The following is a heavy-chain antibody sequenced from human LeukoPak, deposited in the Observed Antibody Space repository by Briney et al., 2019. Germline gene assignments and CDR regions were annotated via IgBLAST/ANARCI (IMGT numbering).Heavy chain of an antibody. D-gene: IGHD5-18*01. J-gene: IGHJ3*02. V-gene: IGHV1-69*05. CDR2: IIPIFGTA. CDR1: GGTFSSYA. CDR3: ARADTAMPNDAFDI. Sequence: SVKVSCKASGGTFSSYAISWVRQAPGQGLEWMGRIIPIFGTANYAQKFQGRVTITTDESTSTAYMELSSLRSEDTAVYYCARADTAMPNDAFDIWGQGTMATVSS.